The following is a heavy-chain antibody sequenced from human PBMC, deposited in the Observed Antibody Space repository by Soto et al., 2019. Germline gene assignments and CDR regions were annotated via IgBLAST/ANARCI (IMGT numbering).Heavy chain of an antibody. CDR3: ARRSAVTTFYFYGMDV. D-gene: IGHD4-17*01. Sequence: GESLKISCKVSGDSFNSNWIAWVRQRPGRGLEWMGIIYPIDSDTRYSPSFQGLVTTSVDRSVNSAFLQWRSLKASDTATYYCARRSAVTTFYFYGMDVWGQGTTVTVST. CDR1: GDSFNSNW. CDR2: IYPIDSDT. J-gene: IGHJ6*01. V-gene: IGHV5-51*01.